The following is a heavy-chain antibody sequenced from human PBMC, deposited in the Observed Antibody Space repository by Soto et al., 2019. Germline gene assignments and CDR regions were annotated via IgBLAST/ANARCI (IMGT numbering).Heavy chain of an antibody. Sequence: SVKVSCKASGYTFTSSGITWVRPAPGQRLDWMGGIIAIFGKANYAQKFQGRVTITGDESTSTAYMELSSLRSEDTAVYYCARHSIAAAGTIWFDPLGQGTLVTVSS. J-gene: IGHJ5*02. V-gene: IGHV1-69*13. CDR3: ARHSIAAAGTIWFDP. CDR2: IIAIFGKA. CDR1: GYTFTSSG. D-gene: IGHD6-13*01.